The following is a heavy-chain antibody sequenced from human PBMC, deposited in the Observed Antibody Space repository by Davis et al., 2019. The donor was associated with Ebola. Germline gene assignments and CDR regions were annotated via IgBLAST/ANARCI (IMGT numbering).Heavy chain of an antibody. D-gene: IGHD1-26*01. CDR1: GYTFTSYY. V-gene: IGHV1-69*04. J-gene: IGHJ3*02. CDR3: ARDHGGSYYSRAFDI. Sequence: SVKVSCKASGYTFTSYYMHWVRQAPGQGLEWMGRIIPILGIANYAQKFQGRVTITADKSTSTAYMELSSLRSEDTAVYYCARDHGGSYYSRAFDIWGQGTMVTVSS. CDR2: IIPILGIA.